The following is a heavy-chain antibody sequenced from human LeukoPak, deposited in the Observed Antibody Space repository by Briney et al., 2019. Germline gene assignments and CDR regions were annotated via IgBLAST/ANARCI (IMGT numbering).Heavy chain of an antibody. CDR2: IYYSGST. Sequence: SETLSLTCTVSGGSISSYYWSWIRQPPGKGLEWIGYIYYSGSTNYNPSPKSRVTISVDTSKNQFSLKLSSVTAADSAVYYCARAHGYGDYYWFDPWGQGTLVTVSS. CDR3: ARAHGYGDYYWFDP. CDR1: GGSISSYY. J-gene: IGHJ5*02. V-gene: IGHV4-59*01. D-gene: IGHD4-17*01.